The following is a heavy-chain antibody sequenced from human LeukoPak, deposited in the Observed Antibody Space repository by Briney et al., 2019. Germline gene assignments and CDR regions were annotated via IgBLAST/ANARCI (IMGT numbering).Heavy chain of an antibody. CDR1: GFSFSLYS. CDR3: TREGGVGG. CDR2: ISGDSSGNYI. V-gene: IGHV3-21*01. Sequence: KTGGSLRLSCVASGFSFSLYSMNWVRQAPGKGLEWVSTISGDSSGNYIDYADSVKGRFTISRDNAKNSVFLQMNGLRDDDTAVYYCTREGGVGGWGQGTLVSVSS. J-gene: IGHJ4*02. D-gene: IGHD3-16*01.